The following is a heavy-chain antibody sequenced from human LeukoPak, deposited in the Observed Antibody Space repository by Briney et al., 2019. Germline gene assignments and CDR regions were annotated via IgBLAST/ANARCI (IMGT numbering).Heavy chain of an antibody. CDR2: LQYDGNNK. Sequence: GGSLRLSCAVSGSTFSDYAMHWVRQAPGKGLEWVALLQYDGNNKYYVDSVKGRFTISRDISKNTLYLQMNSLRPDDTAVYYCAKDLKMTNYFDYWGQGTLVTVSS. J-gene: IGHJ4*02. V-gene: IGHV3-30*02. CDR1: GSTFSDYA. D-gene: IGHD5-24*01. CDR3: AKDLKMTNYFDY.